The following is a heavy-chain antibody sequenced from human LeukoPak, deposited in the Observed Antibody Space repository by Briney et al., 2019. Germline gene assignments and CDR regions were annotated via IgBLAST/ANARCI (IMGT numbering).Heavy chain of an antibody. V-gene: IGHV3-48*03. Sequence: GGSLRLSCAASGFTFSSYEMNWVRQAPGKGLEWVSYISSSGSTIYYADSVKGRFTISRDNSKNTLYLQMNSLRAEDTAVYYCAKDNGYDSSGYYYSNNWFDPWGQGTLVTVSS. CDR1: GFTFSSYE. D-gene: IGHD3-22*01. CDR2: ISSSGSTI. J-gene: IGHJ5*02. CDR3: AKDNGYDSSGYYYSNNWFDP.